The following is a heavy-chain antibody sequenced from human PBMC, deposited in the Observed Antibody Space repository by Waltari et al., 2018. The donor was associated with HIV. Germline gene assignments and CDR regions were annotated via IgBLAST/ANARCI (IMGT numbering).Heavy chain of an antibody. CDR3: ARGRGYGSGSDY. CDR2: INQSGTT. Sequence: QVQLQQWGAGLLKPSETTSLTCAVYGGSFSGYYWSWVRQPPGKGLQWLGEINQSGTTNYSRSLTSRVTIAVDTSKTQFSPKLSSVTTADTELYSCARGRGYGSGSDYWGQETLVTVSS. CDR1: GGSFSGYY. J-gene: IGHJ4*02. V-gene: IGHV4-34*01. D-gene: IGHD3-10*01.